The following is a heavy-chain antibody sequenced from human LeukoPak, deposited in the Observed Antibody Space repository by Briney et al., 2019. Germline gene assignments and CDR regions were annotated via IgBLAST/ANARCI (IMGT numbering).Heavy chain of an antibody. Sequence: SQTLSLTCTVSGGSISSYYWSWIRQPAGKGLEWIGRIYTSGSTNYNPSLKSRVTISVDKSKNQFSLKLSSVTAADTAVYYCARDYGGGDAEYFQHWRQGTLVTV. J-gene: IGHJ1*01. V-gene: IGHV4-4*07. D-gene: IGHD4-23*01. CDR3: ARDYGGGDAEYFQH. CDR2: IYTSGST. CDR1: GGSISSYY.